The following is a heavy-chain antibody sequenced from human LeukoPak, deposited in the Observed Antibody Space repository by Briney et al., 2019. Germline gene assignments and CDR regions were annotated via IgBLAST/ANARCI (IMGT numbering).Heavy chain of an antibody. CDR2: IKCKTDGGTT. D-gene: IGHD3/OR15-3a*01. CDR3: TAGTGYSDFDY. J-gene: IGHJ4*02. V-gene: IGHV3-15*01. CDR1: GFTFNKAW. Sequence: GGSLRLSCAASGFTFNKAWMSWVRQTPGKGLEWVGRIKCKTDGGTTDYAAPVKGRFTISRDDSENTLYLQMNSLKTEDTAVYYCTAGTGYSDFDYWGQGTLVTVSS.